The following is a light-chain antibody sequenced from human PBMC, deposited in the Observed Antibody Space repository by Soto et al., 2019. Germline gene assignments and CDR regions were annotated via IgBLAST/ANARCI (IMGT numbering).Light chain of an antibody. J-gene: IGLJ2*01. Sequence: QSVLTQAPSASGTPGQRVTISCSGSSSNIGSNYVYWYQQLPGTAPKLLIYRNNQRPSGVPDRFSGFKSGTSASLAISGLRSEDEADYYCAAWDDSLSGRVVFGGGTKVTVL. CDR3: AAWDDSLSGRVV. V-gene: IGLV1-47*01. CDR2: RNN. CDR1: SSNIGSNY.